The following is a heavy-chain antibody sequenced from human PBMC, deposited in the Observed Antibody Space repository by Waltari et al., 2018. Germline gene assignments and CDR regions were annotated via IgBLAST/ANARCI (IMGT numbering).Heavy chain of an antibody. CDR1: GFTFSDYY. CDR3: ARINEWEHQLDY. D-gene: IGHD1-26*01. J-gene: IGHJ4*02. V-gene: IGHV3-11*01. CDR2: SSSRGSTI. Sequence: QVQLVESGGGLVKPGGSLRLSCAASGFTFSDYYMSWIRQAPGKGLEWFQYSSSRGSTIYYAASVKGRFTISRDNAKNSLYLQMNSLRAEDTAVYYCARINEWEHQLDYWGQGTLVTVSS.